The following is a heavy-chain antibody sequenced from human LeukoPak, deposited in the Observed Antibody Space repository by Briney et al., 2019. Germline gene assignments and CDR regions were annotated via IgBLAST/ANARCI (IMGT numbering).Heavy chain of an antibody. Sequence: ASVKVSCKASGYTITGYYMHWVRQAPGQGLEWMGRINPNTGDTNSARKFQGRITMTRDTSISTVYMELSRLRSDDTAVYYCARGGGTGIDYWGQGTLVTVSS. CDR1: GYTITGYY. CDR3: ARGGGTGIDY. D-gene: IGHD2-8*02. J-gene: IGHJ4*02. CDR2: INPNTGDT. V-gene: IGHV1-2*06.